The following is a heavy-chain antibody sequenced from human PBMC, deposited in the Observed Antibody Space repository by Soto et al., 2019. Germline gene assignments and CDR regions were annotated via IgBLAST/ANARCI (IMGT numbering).Heavy chain of an antibody. CDR3: ARMVRGAVNWFDP. Sequence: SETLSLTCRVSGGSISSYYWSWIRQPPGKGLEWIGYIYYSGSTNYSPSLKSRVTISVDTSKNQFSLKLSSVTAADTAVYYCARMVRGAVNWFDPWGQGTLVTVSS. V-gene: IGHV4-59*01. CDR2: IYYSGST. CDR1: GGSISSYY. J-gene: IGHJ5*02. D-gene: IGHD3-10*01.